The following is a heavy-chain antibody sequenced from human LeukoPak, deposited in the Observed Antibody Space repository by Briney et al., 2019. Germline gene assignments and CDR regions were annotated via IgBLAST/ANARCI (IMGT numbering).Heavy chain of an antibody. CDR3: ARDRAVWPLDRMHFDY. Sequence: ASVKVSCKASGYTFTSYYMHWVRQAPGQGLEWMGIINPSGGSTSYAQKFQGRVTMTRDTSTSTAYMELRSLRSDDTAVYYCARDRAVWPLDRMHFDYWGQGTLVTVSS. CDR2: INPSGGST. CDR1: GYTFTSYY. J-gene: IGHJ4*02. V-gene: IGHV1-46*01. D-gene: IGHD2-8*01.